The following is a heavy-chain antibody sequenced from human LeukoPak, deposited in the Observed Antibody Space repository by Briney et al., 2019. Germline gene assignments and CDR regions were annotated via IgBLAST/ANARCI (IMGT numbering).Heavy chain of an antibody. D-gene: IGHD6-19*01. V-gene: IGHV3-23*01. CDR2: ISGSGGST. Sequence: GGSLRLSCAASGFSFSSYAMSWVRQAPGKGLEWVSAISGSGGSTYYADSVKGRFTISRDNSKNTLYLQMNSLRAEDTAVYYCAKDRGSGWSRYFDYWGQGTLVTVSS. CDR1: GFSFSSYA. J-gene: IGHJ4*02. CDR3: AKDRGSGWSRYFDY.